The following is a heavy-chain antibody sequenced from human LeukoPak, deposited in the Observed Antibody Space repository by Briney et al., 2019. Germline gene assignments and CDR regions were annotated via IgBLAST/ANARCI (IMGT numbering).Heavy chain of an antibody. CDR1: GFTVSSNY. J-gene: IGHJ2*01. V-gene: IGHV3-23*01. D-gene: IGHD6-19*01. CDR3: AKDRVAVAGYWYFDL. Sequence: PGGSLRLSCSASGFTVSSNYMSWVRQAPGKGLEWVSAISGSGGSTYYADSVKGRFTISRDNSKNTLYLQMNSLRAEDTAVYYCAKDRVAVAGYWYFDLWGRGTLVTVSS. CDR2: ISGSGGST.